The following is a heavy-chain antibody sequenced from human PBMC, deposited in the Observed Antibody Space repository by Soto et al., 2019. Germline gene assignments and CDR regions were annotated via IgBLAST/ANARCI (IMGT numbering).Heavy chain of an antibody. CDR2: ITVGSSHI. CDR1: GFPFSAYN. Sequence: GGSLRLSCTGSGFPFSAYNINWVRQAPGKGLEWVSSITVGSSHIYQPNSMKGRFTISRDDAKNSAYLQIDSLRDEDTALYYCSRSPEVGVRGAYWGQGTLVTVSS. V-gene: IGHV3-21*01. J-gene: IGHJ4*02. CDR3: SRSPEVGVRGAY. D-gene: IGHD3-16*01.